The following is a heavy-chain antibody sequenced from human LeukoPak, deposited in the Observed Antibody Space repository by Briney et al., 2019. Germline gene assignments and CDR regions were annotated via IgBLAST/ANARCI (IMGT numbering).Heavy chain of an antibody. J-gene: IGHJ4*02. V-gene: IGHV4-4*09. D-gene: IGHD1-26*01. Sequence: EASETLSLTCTVSGGSISSYYWSWIRQPPGKGLEWIGYIYSSGSTNYNPSLKSRVTISVDTSKNQFSLRLSSVTAADTAVYYCGRRDSGSYSYFDYWGQGTLVTVSS. CDR3: GRRDSGSYSYFDY. CDR1: GGSISSYY. CDR2: IYSSGST.